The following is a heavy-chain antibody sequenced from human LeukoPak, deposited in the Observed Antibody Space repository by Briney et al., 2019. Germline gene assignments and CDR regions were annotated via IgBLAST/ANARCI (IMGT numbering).Heavy chain of an antibody. V-gene: IGHV4-39*01. D-gene: IGHD1-26*01. Sequence: PSETLSLTCTVSGGSISSSSYYWGWIRQPPGKGLEWIGSLYYSGNTYYNPSLKSQFTISVDTSKNQFSLKLSSVTAADTAVYYCARHKWELGVPWAYWYFDLWGRGTLVIVSS. CDR1: GGSISSSSYY. CDR2: LYYSGNT. J-gene: IGHJ2*01. CDR3: ARHKWELGVPWAYWYFDL.